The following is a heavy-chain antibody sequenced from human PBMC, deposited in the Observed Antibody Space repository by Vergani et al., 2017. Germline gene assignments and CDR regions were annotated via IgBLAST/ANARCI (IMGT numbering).Heavy chain of an antibody. CDR2: ISSSSSYI. V-gene: IGHV3-21*01. CDR1: GFTFSSYA. D-gene: IGHD1-26*01. CDR3: AREASGSQSDAFDI. Sequence: EVQLLESGGGLVQPGGSLRLSCAASGFTFSSYAMNWVRQAPGKGLEWVSSISSSSSYIYYADSVKGRFTISRDNAKNSLYLQMNSLRAEDTAVYYCAREASGSQSDAFDIWGQGTMVTVSS. J-gene: IGHJ3*02.